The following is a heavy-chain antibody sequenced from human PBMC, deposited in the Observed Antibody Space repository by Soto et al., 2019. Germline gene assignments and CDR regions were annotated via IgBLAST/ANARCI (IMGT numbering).Heavy chain of an antibody. V-gene: IGHV1-46*01. CDR2: FNPTSGST. D-gene: IGHD6-13*01. J-gene: IGHJ4*02. Sequence: ASVKVSCKAPGYTFINYYIHWVRQAPGQGLEWMGIFNPTSGSTNYAQKFQGRVPLTMDTSTRTVYMELSSLRFDDTAVYYCARDLAAGDYWGQGTLVTVSS. CDR1: GYTFINYY. CDR3: ARDLAAGDY.